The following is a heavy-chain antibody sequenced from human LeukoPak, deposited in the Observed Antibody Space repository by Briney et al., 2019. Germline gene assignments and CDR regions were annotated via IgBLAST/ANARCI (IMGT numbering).Heavy chain of an antibody. CDR1: GGSFCGYY. Sequence: SETLSPTCAVYGGSFCGYYWTWIPQPPGKGLEGLGENNHSGSTTYNPPLKIRVTISVDTSKNQCCLKLSSVTAADTAAYYCARVAGGSGGYIILDTWGQGTLVTVSS. CDR3: ARVAGGSGGYIILDT. D-gene: IGHD6-19*01. V-gene: IGHV4-34*01. J-gene: IGHJ5*02. CDR2: NNHSGST.